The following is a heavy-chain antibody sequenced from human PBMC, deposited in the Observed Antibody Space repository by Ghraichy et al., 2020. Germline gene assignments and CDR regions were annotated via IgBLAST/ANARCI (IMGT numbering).Heavy chain of an antibody. CDR2: INHSGST. V-gene: IGHV4-34*01. CDR1: GGSFSGYY. D-gene: IGHD6-13*01. Sequence: SETLSLTCAVYGGSFSGYYWSWIRQPPGKGLEWIGEINHSGSTNYNPSLKSRVTISVDTSKNQFSLKLSSVTAADTAVYYCARNRIPRLAAAGIYYFDYWGQGTLVTVSS. CDR3: ARNRIPRLAAAGIYYFDY. J-gene: IGHJ4*02.